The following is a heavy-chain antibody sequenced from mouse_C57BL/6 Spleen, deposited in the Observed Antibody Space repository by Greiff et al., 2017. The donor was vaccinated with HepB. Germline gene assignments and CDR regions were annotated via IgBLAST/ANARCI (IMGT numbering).Heavy chain of an antibody. Sequence: QVHVKQSGAELVRPGASVKLSCKASGYTFTDYYINWVKQRPGQGLEWIARIYPGSGNTYYNEKFKGKATLTAEKSSSTAYMQLSSLTSEDSAVYFCARYGYYFDYWGQGTTLTVSS. D-gene: IGHD2-2*01. V-gene: IGHV1-76*01. CDR3: ARYGYYFDY. CDR1: GYTFTDYY. CDR2: IYPGSGNT. J-gene: IGHJ2*01.